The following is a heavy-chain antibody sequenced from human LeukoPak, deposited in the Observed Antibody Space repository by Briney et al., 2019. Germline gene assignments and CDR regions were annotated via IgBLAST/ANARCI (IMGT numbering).Heavy chain of an antibody. D-gene: IGHD3-10*01. CDR2: IYYSGST. J-gene: IGHJ3*02. V-gene: IGHV4-39*01. CDR1: GGSISSSSYY. CDR3: ASRPLWFGETYAFDI. Sequence: PSETVSLTCTVSGGSISSSSYYWGWIRQPPGKGLEWIGSIYYSGSTYYNPSLKSRVTISVDTSKNQFSLKLSSVTAADTAVYYCASRPLWFGETYAFDIWGQGTMVTVSS.